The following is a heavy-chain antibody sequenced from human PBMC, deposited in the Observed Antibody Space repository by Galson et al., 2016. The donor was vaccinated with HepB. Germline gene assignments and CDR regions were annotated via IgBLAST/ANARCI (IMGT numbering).Heavy chain of an antibody. CDR2: IDPADSHI. CDR1: GYTFTNYW. Sequence: QSGAEVKRPGESLRISCKASGYTFTNYWINWVRQMPGKGLEWMGRIDPADSHIKYSPSFAGHVTISLDKSINTAYLHWSSLEASDTAIYYCARLKNSDDYVAGFAPWGQGTLVTVSS. D-gene: IGHD3-16*01. V-gene: IGHV5-10-1*01. J-gene: IGHJ5*02. CDR3: ARLKNSDDYVAGFAP.